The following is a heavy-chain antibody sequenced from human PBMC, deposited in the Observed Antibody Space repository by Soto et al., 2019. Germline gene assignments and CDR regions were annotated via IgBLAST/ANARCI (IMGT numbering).Heavy chain of an antibody. Sequence: PSETLSLTCTVSGGSISSSSYYWGWIRQPPGKGLEWIGSIYYSGSTYYNPSLKSRVTISVDTSKNQFSLKLSSVTAADTAVYYCARINWNRPNWFDPWGQGTLVTVSS. CDR1: GGSISSSSYY. CDR2: IYYSGST. CDR3: ARINWNRPNWFDP. D-gene: IGHD1-20*01. J-gene: IGHJ5*02. V-gene: IGHV4-39*01.